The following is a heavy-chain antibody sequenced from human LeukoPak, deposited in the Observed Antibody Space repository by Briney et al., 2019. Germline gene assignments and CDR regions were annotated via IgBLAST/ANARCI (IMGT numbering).Heavy chain of an antibody. Sequence: PSETLSLTCTVSGGSISSYYWSWIRQPPGKGLEWIGYIYYSGSINYNPSLKSRVTISVDTSKNQFSLKLSSVTAADTAVYYCARQGVRPPLDVWGKGTTVTISS. J-gene: IGHJ6*04. D-gene: IGHD3-10*01. CDR1: GGSISSYY. V-gene: IGHV4-59*01. CDR3: ARQGVRPPLDV. CDR2: IYYSGSI.